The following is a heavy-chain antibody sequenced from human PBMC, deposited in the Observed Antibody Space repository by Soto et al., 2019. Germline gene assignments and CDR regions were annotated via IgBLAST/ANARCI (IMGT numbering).Heavy chain of an antibody. V-gene: IGHV1-18*01. Sequence: ASVKASCKASGYTFTSYGISWVRQAPGQGLEWMGWISAYNGNTNYAQKLQGRVTMTTDTSTSTAYMELRSLRSDDTAVYYCARTVLWWSPFDPWGQGIPVTVSS. CDR2: ISAYNGNT. CDR3: ARTVLWWSPFDP. J-gene: IGHJ5*02. D-gene: IGHD2-21*01. CDR1: GYTFTSYG.